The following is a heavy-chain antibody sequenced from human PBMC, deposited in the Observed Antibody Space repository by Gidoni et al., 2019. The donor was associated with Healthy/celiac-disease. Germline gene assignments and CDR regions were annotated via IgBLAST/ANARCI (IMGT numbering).Heavy chain of an antibody. D-gene: IGHD5-12*01. CDR2: IYYSGST. J-gene: IGHJ4*02. Sequence: QLQLQESGPGLVKTSETLSLTCTVSGGSISSSSYYWGWIRQPPGKGLEWIGSIYYSGSTYYNPSLKSRVTISVDTSKNQFSLKLSSVTAADTAVYYCASYRDGYNYHSVFRYWGQGTLVTVSS. V-gene: IGHV4-39*07. CDR3: ASYRDGYNYHSVFRY. CDR1: GGSISSSSYY.